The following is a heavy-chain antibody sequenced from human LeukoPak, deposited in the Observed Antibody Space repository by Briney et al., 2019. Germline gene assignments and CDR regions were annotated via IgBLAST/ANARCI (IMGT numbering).Heavy chain of an antibody. CDR3: ARTEPGYSSGWYYFDY. D-gene: IGHD6-19*01. J-gene: IGHJ4*02. Sequence: SETLSLTCTVSGGSISSSSYYWGWIRQPPGKGLEWIGSIYYSGSTYYNPSLKSRVTISVDTSKNQFSLKLSSVTAADTAVYYCARTEPGYSSGWYYFDYWGQGTLVTVSS. V-gene: IGHV4-39*07. CDR2: IYYSGST. CDR1: GGSISSSSYY.